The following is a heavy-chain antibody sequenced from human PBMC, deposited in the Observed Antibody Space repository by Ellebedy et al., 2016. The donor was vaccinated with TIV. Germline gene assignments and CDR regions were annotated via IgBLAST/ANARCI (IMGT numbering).Heavy chain of an antibody. D-gene: IGHD2-21*02. CDR1: GGTFSSHA. CDR3: PRSLVVVTAPSDA. V-gene: IGHV1-69*13. J-gene: IGHJ5*02. Sequence: AASVKVSCKAPGGTFSSHAISWVRQAPGQGLAWMGEVIPMIGTANYAPTFQGRVTISAHESTSTAYMELSSLRPEDTAIYFCPRSLVVVTAPSDAWGQGTLVTVSS. CDR2: VIPMIGTA.